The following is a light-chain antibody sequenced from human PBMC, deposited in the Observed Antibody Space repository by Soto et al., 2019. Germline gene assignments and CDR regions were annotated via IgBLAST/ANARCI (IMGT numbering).Light chain of an antibody. Sequence: DIQMTQSPSSLSASVGDRVTITCRASQGISNYLAWYQQKPGKVPKLLIYAASTLQSGVPSRFSGSGSGTDFTLTISSLQPEAVATYYCQKYNSAPSITFGQGTRLEIK. CDR1: QGISNY. CDR2: AAS. V-gene: IGKV1-27*01. CDR3: QKYNSAPSIT. J-gene: IGKJ5*01.